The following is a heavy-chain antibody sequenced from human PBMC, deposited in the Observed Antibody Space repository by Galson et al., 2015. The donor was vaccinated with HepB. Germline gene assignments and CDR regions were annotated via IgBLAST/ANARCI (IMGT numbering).Heavy chain of an antibody. J-gene: IGHJ3*02. CDR2: IHSAGST. V-gene: IGHV3-53*01. D-gene: IGHD5-24*01. Sequence: SLRLSCAISGFPVRNHYMSWVRQAPGKGLEWVSIIHSAGSTYYADSVKGRFTISRDYSKNTVFLQMNSLRAEETAMYYCAREDGAFDIWGQGTMVTVSS. CDR1: GFPVRNHY. CDR3: AREDGAFDI.